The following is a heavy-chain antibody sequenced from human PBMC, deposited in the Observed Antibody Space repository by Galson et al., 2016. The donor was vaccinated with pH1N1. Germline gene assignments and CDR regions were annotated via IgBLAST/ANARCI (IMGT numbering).Heavy chain of an antibody. V-gene: IGHV1-69*05. Sequence: SVKVSCKASGYMFASYGISWVRQAPGQGLEWMGGTIPVFGAPAYAQKFQGRVTITTDDSTRTAYMELRSLRSEDTAVYYCATRRGKDYSDRGGYLAYWGQGTLVTVSS. CDR3: ATRRGKDYSDRGGYLAY. J-gene: IGHJ4*02. D-gene: IGHD3-22*01. CDR2: TIPVFGAP. CDR1: GYMFASYG.